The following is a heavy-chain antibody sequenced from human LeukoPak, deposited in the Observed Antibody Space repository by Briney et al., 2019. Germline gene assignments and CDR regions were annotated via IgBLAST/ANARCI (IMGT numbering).Heavy chain of an antibody. CDR1: GATFSSYA. CDR2: IIPILGIA. J-gene: IGHJ4*02. V-gene: IGHV1-69*04. D-gene: IGHD3-22*01. Sequence: ASVKVSCKASGATFSSYAISWVRQAPGQGLEWMGRIIPILGIANYAQKFQGRVTITADKSTSTAYMELSSLRSEDTAVYYCARGPYYYDSSGYYYLSPFDYWGQGTLVTVSS. CDR3: ARGPYYYDSSGYYYLSPFDY.